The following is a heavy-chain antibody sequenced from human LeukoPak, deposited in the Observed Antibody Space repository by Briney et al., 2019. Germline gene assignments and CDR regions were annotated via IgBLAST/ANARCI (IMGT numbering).Heavy chain of an antibody. D-gene: IGHD3-10*01. V-gene: IGHV3-53*01. CDR3: ARRGPRYYMDV. Sequence: GGSLRLSCAASGFTVSSNYMSWVRQAPGKGLEWVSVIYSGGSTYYADSVKGRFTISRDNSKNTLSLQMNSLRAEDTAVYYCARRGPRYYMDVWGKGTTVTVSS. CDR2: IYSGGST. CDR1: GFTVSSNY. J-gene: IGHJ6*03.